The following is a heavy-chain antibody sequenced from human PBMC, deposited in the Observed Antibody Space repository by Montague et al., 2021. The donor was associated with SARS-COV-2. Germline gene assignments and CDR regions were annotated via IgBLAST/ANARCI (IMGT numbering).Heavy chain of an antibody. CDR1: GGSISSINYF. D-gene: IGHD5-12*01. CDR2: IYFGGGT. Sequence: SETLSLTCTVSGGSISSINYFWVWIRQPPGKGLVWLGSIYFGGGTXYXXXXQXRVTISVYTSKNPFSLKLTSVAAADTAVYSCARDVGKGFSCYETEGVFDYWGQGTPVTVSS. CDR3: ARDVGKGFSCYETEGVFDY. V-gene: IGHV4-39*02. J-gene: IGHJ4*02.